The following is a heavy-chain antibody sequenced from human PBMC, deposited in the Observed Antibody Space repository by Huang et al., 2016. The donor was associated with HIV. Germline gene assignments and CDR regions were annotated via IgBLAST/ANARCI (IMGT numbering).Heavy chain of an antibody. D-gene: IGHD3-10*01. Sequence: QLQLRESGPGLVKPSETLSLTCTVSGGPIRSDNYYWGWIRQPPGKGLEWIGSIYYSGSTYDNPSLKSRVTITVDTSKNQFSLKMRSVTAADTAVYYCARLPGSITMIRGVITDPYWGQGTLVTVSS. J-gene: IGHJ4*02. V-gene: IGHV4-39*01. CDR1: GGPIRSDNYY. CDR3: ARLPGSITMIRGVITDPY. CDR2: IYYSGST.